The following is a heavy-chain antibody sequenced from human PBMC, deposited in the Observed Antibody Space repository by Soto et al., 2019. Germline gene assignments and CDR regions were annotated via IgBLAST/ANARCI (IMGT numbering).Heavy chain of an antibody. CDR1: GFSFGSYA. V-gene: IGHV3-23*01. CDR3: ARWSYLDY. D-gene: IGHD3-3*01. J-gene: IGHJ4*02. Sequence: DVQLWESGGGLVQPGGSLRLSCAASGFSFGSYALSWLRQAPGKGLEWVSTISGSDGKTFYADSVKGRFSISRDTSQSTLYLQMNSLRADDTAMYYCARWSYLDYWGQGTRVTVSS. CDR2: ISGSDGKT.